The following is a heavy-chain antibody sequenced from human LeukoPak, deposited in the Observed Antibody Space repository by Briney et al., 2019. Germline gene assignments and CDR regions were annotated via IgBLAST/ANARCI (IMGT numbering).Heavy chain of an antibody. D-gene: IGHD2-2*02. CDR2: INHSGST. CDR1: GGSFSGYY. V-gene: IGHV4-34*01. J-gene: IGHJ6*03. CDR3: ARGIPAAISNYYYYYMDV. Sequence: SETLSLTCAVYGGSFSGYYWSWIRQPPGKGLEWIGEINHSGSTNYDPSLKSRVTISVDTSKNQFSLKLSSVTAADTAVYYCARGIPAAISNYYYYYMDVWAKGPRSPSP.